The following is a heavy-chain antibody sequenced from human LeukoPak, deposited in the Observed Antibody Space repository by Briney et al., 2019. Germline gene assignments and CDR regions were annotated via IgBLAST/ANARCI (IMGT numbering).Heavy chain of an antibody. D-gene: IGHD3-10*01. J-gene: IGHJ6*02. Sequence: GASVKVSCKASGGTFSSYAISWVRQAPGQGLEWMGRIIPILGIANYAQKFQGRVTITADKSTSTAYMELSSLRSEDTAVYYCARAASPYYYGSGSYVRDYYYYGMDVWGQGTTVTVSS. CDR2: IIPILGIA. CDR3: ARAASPYYYGSGSYVRDYYYYGMDV. V-gene: IGHV1-69*04. CDR1: GGTFSSYA.